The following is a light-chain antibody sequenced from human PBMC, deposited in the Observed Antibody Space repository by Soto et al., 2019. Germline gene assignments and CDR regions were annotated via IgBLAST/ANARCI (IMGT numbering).Light chain of an antibody. V-gene: IGKV4-1*01. CDR2: WAS. CDR3: YQSYSTRWT. J-gene: IGKJ1*01. Sequence: DIVMTQSPDSLAVSLGERATINCKSSQSVLYSSNNKNYLAWYQQKPGQPPKLLIYWASTRESGVPDRVSGSESVTDYALTFSRLQAEDGAVYYCYQSYSTRWTFGQRTNVQIK. CDR1: QSVLYSSNNKNY.